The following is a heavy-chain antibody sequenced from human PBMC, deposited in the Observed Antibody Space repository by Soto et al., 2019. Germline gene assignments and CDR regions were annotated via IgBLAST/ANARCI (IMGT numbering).Heavy chain of an antibody. J-gene: IGHJ5*02. Sequence: QVQLVESGGGVVQPGRSLSLSCAASGFTFSSYAMHWVRQAPGKGLEWVAVISYDGSNKYYADSVKGRFTISRDNSKNTLYLQMNSLRAEDTAVYYCARDGLVGAVGNWFDPWGQGTLVTVSS. CDR2: ISYDGSNK. CDR1: GFTFSSYA. V-gene: IGHV3-30-3*01. D-gene: IGHD1-26*01. CDR3: ARDGLVGAVGNWFDP.